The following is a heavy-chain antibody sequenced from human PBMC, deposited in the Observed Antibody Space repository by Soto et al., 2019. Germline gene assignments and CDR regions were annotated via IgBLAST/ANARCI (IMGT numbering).Heavy chain of an antibody. CDR1: AFTFSSYS. V-gene: IGHV3-21*01. Sequence: GGALRLSCAASAFTFSSYSMNWVRQAPGKALEWVSSISSSSSYIYYADSVTGRFTISRDNDKNSLYLQMNSLRAEDTAVYYCESVRMRGQYNWFDPWGQGNMFT. D-gene: IGHD3-10*01. CDR3: ESVRMRGQYNWFDP. J-gene: IGHJ5*02. CDR2: ISSSSSYI.